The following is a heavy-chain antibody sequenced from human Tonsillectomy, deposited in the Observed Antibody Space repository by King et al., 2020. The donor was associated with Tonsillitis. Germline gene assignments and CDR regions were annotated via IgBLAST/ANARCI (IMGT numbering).Heavy chain of an antibody. V-gene: IGHV5-51*01. CDR2: IYPGDSDT. J-gene: IGHJ6*02. CDR1: GYSFTSYW. Sequence: QLVQSGAEVKKPGESLKISCKDSGYSFTSYWIGWVRQMPGKGLEWMGIIYPGDSDTRYSPSFQGQVTISADKSFSTAYLQWSSLKASDTAMYYCATTMVRGAIKRYYYYGMDVWGQGTTVTVSS. CDR3: ATTMVRGAIKRYYYYGMDV. D-gene: IGHD3-10*01.